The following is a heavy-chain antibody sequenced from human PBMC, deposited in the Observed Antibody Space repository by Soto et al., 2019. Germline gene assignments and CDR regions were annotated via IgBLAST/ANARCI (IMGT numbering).Heavy chain of an antibody. CDR3: ASSPYCSSTSCYEDYYYMDV. V-gene: IGHV4-59*08. J-gene: IGHJ6*03. Sequence: PSETLSVTCTVSGGSISSYYWSWIRQPPGKGLEWIGYIYYSGSTNYNPSLKSRVTISVDTSKNQFSLKLSSVTAADTAVYYCASSPYCSSTSCYEDYYYMDVWGKGTTVTVSS. CDR2: IYYSGST. D-gene: IGHD2-2*01. CDR1: GGSISSYY.